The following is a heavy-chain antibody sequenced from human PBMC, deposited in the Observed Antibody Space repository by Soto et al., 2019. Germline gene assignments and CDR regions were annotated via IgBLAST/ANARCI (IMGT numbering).Heavy chain of an antibody. J-gene: IGHJ6*02. Sequence: QVQLVQSGAEVKKPGSSVKVSCKASGGTFSSYAISWVRQAPGQGLEWMGGIIPIFGTANYAQKFQGRVTITADEFTSTADMELSSLRSEDTAVYYCARGYSYPLTVPPVRIYYYGMDVWGQGTTVTASS. CDR3: ARGYSYPLTVPPVRIYYYGMDV. CDR1: GGTFSSYA. CDR2: IIPIFGTA. D-gene: IGHD6-13*01. V-gene: IGHV1-69*01.